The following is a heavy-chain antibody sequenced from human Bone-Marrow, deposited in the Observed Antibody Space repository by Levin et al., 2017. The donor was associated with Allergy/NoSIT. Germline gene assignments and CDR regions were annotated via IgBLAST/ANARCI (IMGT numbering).Heavy chain of an antibody. Sequence: ETLSLTCAASGFTFSSYAMSWVRQAPGKGLEWVSAISGSGGSTYYADSVKGRFTISRDNSKNTLYLQMNSLRAEDTAVYYCAKQGHYYYGMDVWGQGTTVTVSS. V-gene: IGHV3-23*01. CDR2: ISGSGGST. CDR1: GFTFSSYA. CDR3: AKQGHYYYGMDV. J-gene: IGHJ6*02.